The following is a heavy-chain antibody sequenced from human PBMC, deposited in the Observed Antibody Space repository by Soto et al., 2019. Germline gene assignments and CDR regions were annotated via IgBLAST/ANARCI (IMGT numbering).Heavy chain of an antibody. D-gene: IGHD2-2*01. V-gene: IGHV1-69*13. CDR1: GGTFSSYA. CDR3: ARGASDIVVVPAAMSDGMDV. Sequence: GASVKVSCKASGGTFSSYAISWVRQAPGQGLEWMGGIIPIFGTANYAQKFQGRVTITADESTSTAYMELSSLRSEDTAVYYCARGASDIVVVPAAMSDGMDVWGQGTTVTVSS. J-gene: IGHJ6*02. CDR2: IIPIFGTA.